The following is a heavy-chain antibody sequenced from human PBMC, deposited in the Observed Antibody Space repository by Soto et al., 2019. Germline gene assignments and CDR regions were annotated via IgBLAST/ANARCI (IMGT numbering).Heavy chain of an antibody. Sequence: EVQLLESGGGLVQPGGSLRLSCAASGFTFSSYVMSWVRQAPGKGLEWVSAISGSGGSTYYADSVKGRFTICRDNSKNTLYLQMNSLRDEDTAVYYCAAGQKWELHSQFDYWGQGTLVTVSS. D-gene: IGHD1-26*01. CDR1: GFTFSSYV. J-gene: IGHJ4*02. CDR3: AAGQKWELHSQFDY. CDR2: ISGSGGST. V-gene: IGHV3-23*01.